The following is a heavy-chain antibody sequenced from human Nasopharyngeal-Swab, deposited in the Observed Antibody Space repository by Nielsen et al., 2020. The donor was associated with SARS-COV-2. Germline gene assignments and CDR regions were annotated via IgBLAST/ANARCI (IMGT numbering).Heavy chain of an antibody. Sequence: WISQPPGKGLEWIGNIYYSGSAYYNPSLKSRVTISVDTSKNQFSLNLISVTAADAAVYYCARVGRVIDYWGQGTLVTVSS. D-gene: IGHD1-14*01. CDR2: IYYSGSA. CDR3: ARVGRVIDY. J-gene: IGHJ4*02. V-gene: IGHV4-39*07.